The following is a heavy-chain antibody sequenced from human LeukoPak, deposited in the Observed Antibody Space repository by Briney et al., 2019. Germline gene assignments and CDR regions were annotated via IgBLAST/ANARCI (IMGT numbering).Heavy chain of an antibody. CDR2: INPNSGGT. CDR3: ARAALVEQWGSDY. CDR1: GYTFTGYY. J-gene: IGHJ4*02. Sequence: ASVKVSCKASGYTFTGYYMHWVRQAPGQGLEWMGWINPNSGGTNYAQKFQGRVTMTRDTSISTAYMELSRLRSDDTAVYYCARAALVEQWGSDYWGQGTLVTVSS. V-gene: IGHV1-2*02. D-gene: IGHD6-19*01.